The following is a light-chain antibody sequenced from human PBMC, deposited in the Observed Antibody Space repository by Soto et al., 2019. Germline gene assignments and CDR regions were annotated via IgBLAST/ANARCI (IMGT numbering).Light chain of an antibody. CDR1: QSFHTNY. J-gene: IGKJ4*02. V-gene: IGKV3-20*01. CDR3: QKYDSTPGLT. Sequence: EIVLTQSPGTLSLSPGERATLSCRASQSFHTNYLAWYQQRPGQAPRLLIYAASRRASGIPDRFSGSGSGTDFTLTISRLEPEDSAIYFCQKYDSTPGLTFGGGTKIEIK. CDR2: AAS.